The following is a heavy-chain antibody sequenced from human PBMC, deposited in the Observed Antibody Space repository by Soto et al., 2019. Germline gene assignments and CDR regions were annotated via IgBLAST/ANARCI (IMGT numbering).Heavy chain of an antibody. V-gene: IGHV4-39*01. D-gene: IGHD3-9*01. CDR3: ASGYDILTGFPRGDYYGMDV. Sequence: SETLSLTCTVSGGSISSSSYYWGWIRQPPGKGLEWVGSIYYSGSTYYNPSLKSRVTISVDTSKNQFSLKLSSVTAADTAVYYCASGYDILTGFPRGDYYGMDVWGQGTTVTVSS. CDR2: IYYSGST. J-gene: IGHJ6*02. CDR1: GGSISSSSYY.